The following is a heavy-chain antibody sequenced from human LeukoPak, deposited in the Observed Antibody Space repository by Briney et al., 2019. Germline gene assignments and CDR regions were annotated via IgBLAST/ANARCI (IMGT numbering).Heavy chain of an antibody. D-gene: IGHD3-22*01. Sequence: GGSLRLSCAASGFTFSSYAMSWVRQAPGEGLEWVSAISGSGGSTYYADSVKGRFTISRYNSKNTLYLQMNSLRAEDTAVYYCAKDPGTYYYDSSGFVWGQGTLVTVSS. V-gene: IGHV3-23*01. CDR1: GFTFSSYA. J-gene: IGHJ4*02. CDR3: AKDPGTYYYDSSGFV. CDR2: ISGSGGST.